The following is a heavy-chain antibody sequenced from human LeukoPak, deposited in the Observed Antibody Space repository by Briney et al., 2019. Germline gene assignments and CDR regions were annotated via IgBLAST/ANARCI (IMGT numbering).Heavy chain of an antibody. CDR1: GFTFSSYA. CDR2: ISNSGGRT. J-gene: IGHJ4*02. Sequence: PGGSLRLSCAASGFTFSSYAMSWVRQAPGKGLEWVSSISNSGGRTFYTDSVKGRFTISRDNSKNTLYLQMNSLRAEDTAVYYCAKHPGTLDYFDYWGQGTLVTVSS. V-gene: IGHV3-23*01. D-gene: IGHD6-13*01. CDR3: AKHPGTLDYFDY.